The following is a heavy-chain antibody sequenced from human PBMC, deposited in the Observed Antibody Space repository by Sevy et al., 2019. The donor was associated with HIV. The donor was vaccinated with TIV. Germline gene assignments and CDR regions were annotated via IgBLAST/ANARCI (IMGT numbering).Heavy chain of an antibody. CDR3: ARVDEQRWLRLYYFDY. CDR1: GFTFSNYA. V-gene: IGHV3-30*04. CDR2: ISYDGSTK. J-gene: IGHJ4*02. D-gene: IGHD5-12*01. Sequence: GGSLRLSCAASGFTFSNYAMHWVRQAPGKGLEWVAVISYDGSTKYYVDSVKGRFTISRDNSKNTLYLQMNSLRAEDTAAYYCARVDEQRWLRLYYFDYWGQGTLVTVSS.